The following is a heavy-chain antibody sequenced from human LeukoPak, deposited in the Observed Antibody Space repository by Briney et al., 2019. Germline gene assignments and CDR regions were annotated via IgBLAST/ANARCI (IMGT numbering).Heavy chain of an antibody. V-gene: IGHV1-46*01. D-gene: IGHD5-18*01. CDR3: AREDTAMGCFDY. CDR1: GYTFTSYY. Sequence: ASVKVSCKASGYTFTSYYMHWVRQAPGQGLEWMGIINPSGGSTSHAQKFQGRVTMTRDTSTSTVYMELSSLRSEDTAVYYCAREDTAMGCFDYWGQGTLVTVSS. J-gene: IGHJ4*02. CDR2: INPSGGST.